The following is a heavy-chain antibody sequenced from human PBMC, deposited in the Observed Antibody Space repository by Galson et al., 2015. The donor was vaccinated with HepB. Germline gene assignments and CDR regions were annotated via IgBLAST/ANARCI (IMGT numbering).Heavy chain of an antibody. CDR2: MKADGSER. D-gene: IGHD4-23*01. CDR3: GSRWADY. J-gene: IGHJ4*02. V-gene: IGHV3-7*01. Sequence: SLRLSCAVSRFTFSNSGMHWVRQAPGKGPEWVANMKADGSERHYVDSVRGRFTISRDNAKNSLYLQMNSLRAEDTAVYYCGSRWADYWGQGTLVTVSS. CDR1: RFTFSNSG.